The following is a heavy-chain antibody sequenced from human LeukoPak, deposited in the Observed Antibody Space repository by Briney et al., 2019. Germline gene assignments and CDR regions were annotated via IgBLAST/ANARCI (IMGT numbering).Heavy chain of an antibody. CDR3: ARGLLWFGESRASYYMDV. D-gene: IGHD3-10*01. CDR1: GGTFGSYA. J-gene: IGHJ6*03. CDR2: IIPIFGTA. Sequence: SVKVSCKASGGTFGSYAISWVRQAPGQGLEWMGGIIPIFGTANYAQKFQGRVTITADKSTSTAYMELSSLRSEDTAVYYCARGLLWFGESRASYYMDVWGKGTTVTVSS. V-gene: IGHV1-69*06.